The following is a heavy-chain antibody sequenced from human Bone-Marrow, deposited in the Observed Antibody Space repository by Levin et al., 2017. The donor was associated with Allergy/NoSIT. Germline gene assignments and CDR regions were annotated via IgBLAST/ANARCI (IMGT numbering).Heavy chain of an antibody. V-gene: IGHV4-34*01. D-gene: IGHD2-2*01. Sequence: SQTLSLTCAVYGGSFRGSYWSWIRPPPGKGLEWIGEINHSGSTNYNPSLKSRVTISVDTSKNQFSLKLSSVTAADTAVYYCARGWSNRRGGIVVVPAATGYGWGMDVWGQGTTVTVSS. CDR1: GGSFRGSY. J-gene: IGHJ6*02. CDR2: INHSGST. CDR3: ARGWSNRRGGIVVVPAATGYGWGMDV.